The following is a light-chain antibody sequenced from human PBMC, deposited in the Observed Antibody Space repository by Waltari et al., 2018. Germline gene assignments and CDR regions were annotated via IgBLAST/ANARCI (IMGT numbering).Light chain of an antibody. V-gene: IGLV1-44*01. J-gene: IGLJ3*02. CDR1: TSNIGSSN. CDR3: AAWDDSLNAWV. CDR2: IHN. Sequence: QSVLTQPPSASGAPGQSVTTSCSGSTSNIGSSNVTWYHQLPGTAPKLLISIHNERPSGVPDRFSGSTSGTSASLAISGLQSEDEADYYCAAWDDSLNAWVFGGGTKLTVL.